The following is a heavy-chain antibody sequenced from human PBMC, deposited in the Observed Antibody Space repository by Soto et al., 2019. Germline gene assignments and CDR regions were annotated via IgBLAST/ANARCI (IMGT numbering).Heavy chain of an antibody. D-gene: IGHD1-7*01. CDR2: IYYSGGT. CDR3: ARGPAGKLDYYYYGMDV. J-gene: IGHJ6*02. CDR1: RGSISSVGHY. V-gene: IGHV4-31*03. Sequence: SETLSLPCTVSRGSISSVGHYWTWIQQHPGNGLEWIAYIYYSGGTYYNPSLKSRVTISVDTSKNQFSLKLSSVTAADTAVYYCARGPAGKLDYYYYGMDVWGQGITVTVAS.